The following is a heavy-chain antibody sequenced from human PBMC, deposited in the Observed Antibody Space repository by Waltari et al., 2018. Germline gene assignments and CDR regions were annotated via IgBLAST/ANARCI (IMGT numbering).Heavy chain of an antibody. Sequence: QVQLQESGPGLVTPSETLSLTCVVSGGSFSGNYWAWIRQPPGKGLEWIGYISGGSGTTDYNPSLMRRVTISRDTSKTQFSLNLTSVTAADTAIYDCGRGDTNSDYWGRGLLVTVSS. V-gene: IGHV4-59*12. CDR2: ISGGSGTT. CDR1: GGSFSGNY. CDR3: GRGDTNSDY. J-gene: IGHJ4*02. D-gene: IGHD2-2*01.